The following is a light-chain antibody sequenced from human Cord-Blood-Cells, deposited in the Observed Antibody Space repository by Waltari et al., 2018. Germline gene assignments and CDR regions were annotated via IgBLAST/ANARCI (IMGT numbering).Light chain of an antibody. J-gene: IGKJ5*01. Sequence: EIVLTQSPATLSLSPGARATLSCRASQSVSSYLAWYQQKPGQAPRLLLYDASNRATGIPARFSGSGSGTDFTLTISGLEPEDFAVYYCQQRSNWLPITFGQGTRLEIK. CDR1: QSVSSY. CDR3: QQRSNWLPIT. V-gene: IGKV3-11*01. CDR2: DAS.